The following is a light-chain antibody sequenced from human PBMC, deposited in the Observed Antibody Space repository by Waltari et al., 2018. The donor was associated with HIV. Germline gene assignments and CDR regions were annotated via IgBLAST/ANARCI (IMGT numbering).Light chain of an antibody. V-gene: IGKV3-11*01. CDR2: DAS. Sequence: EIVMTQSPVTLSVSPGARATLSCRASQSVGSKLAWYQQKPGQAPRLLIYDASTRASGIPARFSGSGSGTDFTLTISSLEPEDVAVYYCQQRSNWPPVTFGQGTRLEI. CDR1: QSVGSK. J-gene: IGKJ5*01. CDR3: QQRSNWPPVT.